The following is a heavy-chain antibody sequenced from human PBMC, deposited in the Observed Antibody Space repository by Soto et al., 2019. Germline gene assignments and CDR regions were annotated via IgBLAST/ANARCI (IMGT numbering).Heavy chain of an antibody. CDR2: ISGSGGST. Sequence: EVQLLESGGGLVQPGGSLRLSCAASGFTFSSYAMSWVRQAPGKGLEWVSAISGSGGSTYYADSVKGRFTISRDNAKNTLYQQMNSLRAEDTAVYYYAKDDDFWSRFYYCGMDVWGQGTTVTVSS. J-gene: IGHJ6*02. V-gene: IGHV3-23*01. CDR1: GFTFSSYA. D-gene: IGHD3-3*01. CDR3: AKDDDFWSRFYYCGMDV.